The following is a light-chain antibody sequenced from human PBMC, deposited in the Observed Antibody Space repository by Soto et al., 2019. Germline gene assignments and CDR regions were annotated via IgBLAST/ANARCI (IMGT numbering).Light chain of an antibody. Sequence: DIQMTQSPSTLSASVGDRVTISCRASQSVGTWVAWFQQKPGKAPNVVIYKASNLQSGVPSRFSGSGSGTDFTRNISSLQPEDFATDYCQQYNRYWTFGQGTKVEIK. CDR1: QSVGTW. CDR3: QQYNRYWT. V-gene: IGKV1-5*03. CDR2: KAS. J-gene: IGKJ1*01.